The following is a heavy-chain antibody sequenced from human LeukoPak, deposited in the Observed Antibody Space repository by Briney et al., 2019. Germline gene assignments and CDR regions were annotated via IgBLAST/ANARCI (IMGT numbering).Heavy chain of an antibody. CDR1: GFTFSSYA. CDR2: ISYDGSNK. D-gene: IGHD5-12*01. V-gene: IGHV3-30-3*01. Sequence: GSLRLSCAASGFTFSSYALHWVRQAPGKGLEWVAVISYDGSNKYYADSVKGRFTITRDNSKTTLYQQRNSLRAEDTAVYYCVRDAAIRYSGYDLAYYIDYGGQGTLVTVSS. CDR3: VRDAAIRYSGYDLAYYIDY. J-gene: IGHJ4*02.